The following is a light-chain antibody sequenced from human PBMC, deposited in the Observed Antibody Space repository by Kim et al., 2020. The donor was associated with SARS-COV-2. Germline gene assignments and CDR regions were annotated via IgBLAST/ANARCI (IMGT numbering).Light chain of an antibody. CDR2: LEGSGSY. Sequence: SFKPTCTLSSGHINDIIACHRQQPGKAPRYVMKLEGSGSYNRGSGVPDRYSGSSSGADRYLTISNPQSDDEADYYCETWDTNTRVFGGGTKVTVL. J-gene: IGLJ3*02. V-gene: IGLV4-60*03. CDR1: SGHINDI. CDR3: ETWDTNTRV.